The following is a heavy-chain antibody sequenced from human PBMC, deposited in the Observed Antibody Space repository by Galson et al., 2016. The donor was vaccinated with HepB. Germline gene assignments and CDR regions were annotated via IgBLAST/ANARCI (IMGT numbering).Heavy chain of an antibody. CDR1: GFTFNSYW. Sequence: SLRLSCAASGFTFNSYWMSWVRQAPGKGPEWVANIKQDGSEKYYVDSVKGRFTISRDNAKNSLYLQMSSLRAEDTAVCYCAREGNGGFDIRGQGTMGTVSS. CDR2: IKQDGSEK. V-gene: IGHV3-7*01. J-gene: IGHJ3*02. CDR3: AREGNGGFDI. D-gene: IGHD3-16*01.